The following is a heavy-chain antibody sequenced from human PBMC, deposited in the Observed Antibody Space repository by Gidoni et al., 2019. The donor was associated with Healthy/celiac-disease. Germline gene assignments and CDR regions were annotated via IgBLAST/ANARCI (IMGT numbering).Heavy chain of an antibody. D-gene: IGHD6-19*01. V-gene: IGHV4-39*01. Sequence: QLQLQESGPGLVKPSETLSLTCTVSGGSISSSSYYWGWIRQPPGKGLEWIGSIYYSGSTYYNPSLKSRVTISVDTSKNQFSLKLSSVTAADTAVYYCARPNSGWYYYFDYWGQGTLVTVSS. CDR3: ARPNSGWYYYFDY. CDR2: IYYSGST. J-gene: IGHJ4*02. CDR1: GGSISSSSYY.